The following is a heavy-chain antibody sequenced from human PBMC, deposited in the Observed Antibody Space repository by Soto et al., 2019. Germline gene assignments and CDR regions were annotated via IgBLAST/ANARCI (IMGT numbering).Heavy chain of an antibody. CDR1: GFTFTDYW. CDR3: ARAIGTVAAF. CDR2: INQDGSVR. D-gene: IGHD1-1*01. J-gene: IGHJ4*02. V-gene: IGHV3-7*01. Sequence: GGSLRLSCAASGFTFTDYWMHWVRQAPGKGLEWVANINQDGSVRYYLDAVRGRFTISRDNAKNSLHLQINSLRAEDTAVYHCARAIGTVAAFWGQGALVTVSS.